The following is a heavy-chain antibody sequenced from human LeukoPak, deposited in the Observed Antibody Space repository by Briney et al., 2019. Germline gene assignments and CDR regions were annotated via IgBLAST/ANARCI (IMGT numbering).Heavy chain of an antibody. CDR3: ARDVIAAAGTAYYYGMDV. J-gene: IGHJ6*02. D-gene: IGHD6-13*01. Sequence: GGSLRLSCAASGFIFSDYYMSWIRQAPGKGLEWVSYISSSSSYTNYADSVKGRFTISRDNAKNSLYLQMNSLRAEDTAVYYCARDVIAAAGTAYYYGMDVWGQGTTVTVSS. CDR2: ISSSSSYT. CDR1: GFIFSDYY. V-gene: IGHV3-11*06.